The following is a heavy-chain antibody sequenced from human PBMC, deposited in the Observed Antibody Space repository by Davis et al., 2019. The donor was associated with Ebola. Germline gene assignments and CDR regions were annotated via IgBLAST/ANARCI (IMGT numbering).Heavy chain of an antibody. D-gene: IGHD1-1*01. CDR1: GYTFNLYG. CDR2: INAASGDT. V-gene: IGHV1-18*01. Sequence: ASVKVSCKASGYTFNLYGISWVRQAPGQGLEWMGWINAASGDTNYSQKFQGRVIITEDTAATTAYMELSSLTYADTAVYYCTREGHGAQRDLRWDYYGFDVWGQGTTVIVSS. CDR3: TREGHGAQRDLRWDYYGFDV. J-gene: IGHJ6*02.